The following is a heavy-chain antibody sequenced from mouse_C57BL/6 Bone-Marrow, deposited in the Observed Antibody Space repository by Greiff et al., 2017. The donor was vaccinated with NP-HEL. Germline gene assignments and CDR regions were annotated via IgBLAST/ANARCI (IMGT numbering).Heavy chain of an antibody. CDR2: ISRGGDYI. CDR3: ARAGYYGSSYHWYFDV. Sequence: EVKLMESGEGLVKPGGSLKLSCAASGFTFSSYAMSWVRQTPEKRLEWVAYISRGGDYIYYADTVKGRFTISRDNARNTLYLQMSSLKSEDTAMYYCARAGYYGSSYHWYFDVWGTGTTVTVSS. V-gene: IGHV5S21*01. D-gene: IGHD1-1*01. CDR1: GFTFSSYA. J-gene: IGHJ1*03.